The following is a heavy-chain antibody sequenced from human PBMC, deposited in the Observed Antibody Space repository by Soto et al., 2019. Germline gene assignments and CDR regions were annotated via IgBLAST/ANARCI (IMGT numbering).Heavy chain of an antibody. V-gene: IGHV3-66*01. CDR2: IQSGGPT. CDR1: GCTVRSKY. Sequence: GGPLRLSWAASGCTVRSKYMSCVRQAPGKGLEWVSLIQSGGPTYYADSVKGRFTIARDTSENTLHLQMDSLRAEDTAVYYCARDDVLCDGGRCYGVPLDVWGKGITVTVSS. CDR3: ARDDVLCDGGRCYGVPLDV. J-gene: IGHJ6*04. D-gene: IGHD2-15*01.